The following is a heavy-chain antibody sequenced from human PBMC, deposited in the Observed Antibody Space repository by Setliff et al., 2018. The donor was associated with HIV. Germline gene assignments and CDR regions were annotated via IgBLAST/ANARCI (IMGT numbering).Heavy chain of an antibody. J-gene: IGHJ4*02. CDR3: ARGEPTILVVPAAFFDY. CDR2: IKQDGSEK. CDR1: GFTFSTYW. V-gene: IGHV3-7*02. D-gene: IGHD2-2*01. Sequence: PGGSLRLSCAVSGFTFSTYWMSWVRQAPGKGLEWVANIKQDGSEKNYMDSVKGRFTISRDNAKNSLYLQMSSLRAEDTAVYYCARGEPTILVVPAAFFDYWGQGTLVTVSS.